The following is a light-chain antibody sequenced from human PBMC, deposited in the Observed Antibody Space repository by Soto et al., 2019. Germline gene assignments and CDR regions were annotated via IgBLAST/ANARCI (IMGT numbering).Light chain of an antibody. J-gene: IGKJ1*01. V-gene: IGKV1-39*01. CDR2: GAS. CDR1: QSISSY. Sequence: DNDMPQWPAYRPASVGKGLNITVQGSQSISSYLNWYQQRPGKAPKVLIYGASTLQSGVPSRFSGSGSGTEFTLTIRSQQSEDFATYYCQQGYSISWMFGQGTKVDIK. CDR3: QQGYSISWM.